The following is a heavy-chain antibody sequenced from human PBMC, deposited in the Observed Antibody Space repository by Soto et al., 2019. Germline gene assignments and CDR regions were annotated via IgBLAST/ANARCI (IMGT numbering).Heavy chain of an antibody. Sequence: EVHLLDSGGGLVQPGGSLRLSCAASGFSFSTFDMTWVRQAPGKGLEWVSVMMGNDGSTHYADSVKGRFSISRDNYKNTWHLHMNCLGAEDTAVYYCVKGACCDDWGQGTLVVVSS. J-gene: IGHJ4*02. CDR1: GFSFSTFD. D-gene: IGHD3-16*01. V-gene: IGHV3-23*01. CDR2: MMGNDGST. CDR3: VKGACCDD.